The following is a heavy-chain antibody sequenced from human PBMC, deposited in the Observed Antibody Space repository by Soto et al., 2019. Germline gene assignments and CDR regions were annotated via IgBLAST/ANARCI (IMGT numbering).Heavy chain of an antibody. CDR1: SGSISSSNW. J-gene: IGHJ3*02. CDR2: IYHSGST. V-gene: IGHV4-4*02. Sequence: QVQLQESGPGLVKPSGTLSLTCAVSSGSISSSNWWSWVRQPPGKGLEWIGEIYHSGSTNYNPSLKSRVTISEDKSKNRFSLKLSAVTAADTAVYYCARDREVDCSGGSCPSDAFDIWGQGTMVTVSS. D-gene: IGHD2-15*01. CDR3: ARDREVDCSGGSCPSDAFDI.